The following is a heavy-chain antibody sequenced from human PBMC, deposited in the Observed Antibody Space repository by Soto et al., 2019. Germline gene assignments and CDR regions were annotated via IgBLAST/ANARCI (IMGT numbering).Heavy chain of an antibody. J-gene: IGHJ4*02. Sequence: GGSLRLSCAASGFTFSSYSMNWVRQAPGKGLEWVSGIGTAGDTYYAGSVKGRFIMSRENAKNSLYLQMNSLRAGDTAVYYCTRGADGFDSWGQGTLVTVSS. CDR3: TRGADGFDS. CDR2: IGTAGDT. D-gene: IGHD3-16*01. V-gene: IGHV3-13*01. CDR1: GFTFSSYS.